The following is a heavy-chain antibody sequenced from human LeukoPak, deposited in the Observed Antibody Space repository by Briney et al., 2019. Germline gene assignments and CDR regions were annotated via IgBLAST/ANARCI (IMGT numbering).Heavy chain of an antibody. CDR3: ARAPHYYGSGPYYFDY. CDR2: IIPIFGTA. CDR1: GGTFTSYA. J-gene: IGHJ4*02. Sequence: SVKVSCKASGGTFTSYAISWVRQAPGRGLEWMGGIIPIFGTANYAQKFQGRVTITADESTSTAYMELRSLRSEDTAVYYCARAPHYYGSGPYYFDYWGQGTLVTVSS. D-gene: IGHD3-10*01. V-gene: IGHV1-69*13.